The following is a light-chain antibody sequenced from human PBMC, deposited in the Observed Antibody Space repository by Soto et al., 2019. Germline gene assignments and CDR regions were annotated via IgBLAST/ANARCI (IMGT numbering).Light chain of an antibody. J-gene: IGKJ4*01. CDR2: GAS. CDR1: QSVSGSY. V-gene: IGKV3-20*01. CDR3: QQYGSSPVLT. Sequence: EIVLTQSPGTLSLSPGEGATLSCRASQSVSGSYLAWYQQKPGQAPRLLIYGASSRATGIPDRFSGSGSGTDFTLSISRLEPEDVAVYYCQQYGSSPVLTFGGGTKVEI.